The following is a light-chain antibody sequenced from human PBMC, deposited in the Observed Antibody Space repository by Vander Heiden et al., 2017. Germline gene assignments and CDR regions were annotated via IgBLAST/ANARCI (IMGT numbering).Light chain of an antibody. V-gene: IGLV3-1*01. CDR2: QDT. J-gene: IGLJ2*01. Sequence: SFELAQPPSVSVSPGQTASITCSGYELGDKYACWYQQKPGQSPVSVIYQDTKRPSGIPERISGSNSGNTATLTISGTEAMDEADYFCQAWDNNTVIFGGGTKLSVL. CDR1: ELGDKY. CDR3: QAWDNNTVI.